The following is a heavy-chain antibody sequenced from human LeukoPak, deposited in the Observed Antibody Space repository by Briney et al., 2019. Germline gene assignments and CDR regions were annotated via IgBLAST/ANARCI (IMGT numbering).Heavy chain of an antibody. CDR3: ARLYSSSWSDYFDY. V-gene: IGHV4-38-2*02. J-gene: IGHJ4*02. Sequence: SETLPLTCTVSGYSISSGYYWGWIRQPPGKGLEWIGSIYHSGSTYYNPSLKSRVTISVDTSKNQFSLKLSSVTAADTAVYYCARLYSSSWSDYFDYWGQGTLVTVSS. D-gene: IGHD6-13*01. CDR2: IYHSGST. CDR1: GYSISSGYY.